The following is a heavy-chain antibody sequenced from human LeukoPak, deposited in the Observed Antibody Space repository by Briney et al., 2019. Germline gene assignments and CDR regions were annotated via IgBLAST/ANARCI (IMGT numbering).Heavy chain of an antibody. CDR3: ARKRSPDYDILRWVPEPNNWFDP. D-gene: IGHD3-9*01. CDR2: INHSGST. CDR1: GGSFSGYY. Sequence: SETLSLTCAVHGGSFSGYYWSWIRQPPGKGLEWIGEINHSGSTNYNPSLKSRVTISVDTSKNQFSLKLSSVTAADTAVYYCARKRSPDYDILRWVPEPNNWFDPWGQGTLVTVSS. J-gene: IGHJ5*02. V-gene: IGHV4-34*01.